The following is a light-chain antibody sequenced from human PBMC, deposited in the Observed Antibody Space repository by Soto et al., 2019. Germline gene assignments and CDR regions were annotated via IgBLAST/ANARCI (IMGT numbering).Light chain of an antibody. V-gene: IGKV1-5*03. CDR3: QHYNSYSEA. CDR2: KAS. Sequence: DIQMTQSPSTLSGSVGDRVTITCRACQTISSWLAWYQQKPGKAPKLLIYKASTLKSGVPSRFSGSGSWTECTLTISSLQPDDFATYYCQHYNSYSEAFGQGTKVELK. CDR1: QTISSW. J-gene: IGKJ1*01.